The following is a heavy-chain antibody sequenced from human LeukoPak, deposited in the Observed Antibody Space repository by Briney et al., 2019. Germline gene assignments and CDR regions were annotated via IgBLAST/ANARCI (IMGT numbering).Heavy chain of an antibody. CDR1: GFTFSSYA. V-gene: IGHV3-23*01. CDR2: ISGSGGST. Sequence: GGSLRLSCAASGFTFSSYAMSWVRQAPGKGLEWVSAISGSGGSTYYADSVKGRFTISRDNSKNTLYLQMNSLRAEDTAVYYCAKGSNTYYYDSSGYPIPDYWGQGTLVTVSS. CDR3: AKGSNTYYYDSSGYPIPDY. D-gene: IGHD3-22*01. J-gene: IGHJ4*02.